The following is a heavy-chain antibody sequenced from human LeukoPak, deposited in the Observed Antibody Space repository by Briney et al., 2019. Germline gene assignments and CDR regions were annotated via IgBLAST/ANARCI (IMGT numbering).Heavy chain of an antibody. CDR2: IYYSGST. Sequence: PSETLSLTCTVSGGSISSYYWGWIRQPPGKGLEWIGYIYYSGSTNYNPSLKSRVTISVDTSKNQFSLKLSSVTAADTAVYYCARDMGWYYYDSSGYGGYFDYWGQGTLVTVSS. CDR3: ARDMGWYYYDSSGYGGYFDY. D-gene: IGHD3-22*01. CDR1: GGSISSYY. J-gene: IGHJ4*02. V-gene: IGHV4-59*01.